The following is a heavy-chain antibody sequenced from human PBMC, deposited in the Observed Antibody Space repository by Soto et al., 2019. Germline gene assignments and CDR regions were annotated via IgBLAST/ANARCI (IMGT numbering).Heavy chain of an antibody. V-gene: IGHV3-23*01. D-gene: IGHD2-2*01. CDR1: GFTFSSYA. Sequence: EVQLLESGGGLAQPGGSLRLSCAASGFTFSSYAMSWVRQAPGKGLDWVSSVSTSGVTYYADSVKGRFTSSRDNSKNTLYLQLNSLRAEDTAVYYCAKNYQLDSWGQGTRVTVSS. CDR3: AKNYQLDS. J-gene: IGHJ4*02. CDR2: VSTSGVT.